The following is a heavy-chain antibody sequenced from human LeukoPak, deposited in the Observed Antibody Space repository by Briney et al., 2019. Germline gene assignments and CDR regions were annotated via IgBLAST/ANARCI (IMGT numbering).Heavy chain of an antibody. CDR3: ARAIAARLKYFQH. J-gene: IGHJ1*01. CDR2: INHSGST. V-gene: IGHV4-34*01. D-gene: IGHD6-6*01. CDR1: GGSFSGYY. Sequence: SETLSLTCAVYGGSFSGYYWSWIRQPPGKGLEWIGEINHSGSTSYNPSLKSRVTISVDTSKNQFSLKLSSVTAADTAVYYCARAIAARLKYFQHWGQGTLVTVSS.